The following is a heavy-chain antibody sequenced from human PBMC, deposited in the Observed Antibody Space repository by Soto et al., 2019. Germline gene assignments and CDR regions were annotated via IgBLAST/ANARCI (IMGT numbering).Heavy chain of an antibody. CDR2: IYYSGST. CDR3: ATHLRYIVATDRRRGMDV. J-gene: IGHJ6*02. CDR1: GGSVSSGSYY. Sequence: SETLSLTCTVSGGSVSSGSYYWSWIRQPPGKGLEWIGYIYYSGSTNYNPSLKSRVTISVDTSKYQFSLKLSSVTAADTAVYYCATHLRYIVATDRRRGMDVWGQGTTVTVSS. D-gene: IGHD5-12*01. V-gene: IGHV4-61*01.